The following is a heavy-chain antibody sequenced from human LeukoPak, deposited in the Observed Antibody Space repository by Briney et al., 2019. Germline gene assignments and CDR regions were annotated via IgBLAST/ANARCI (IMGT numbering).Heavy chain of an antibody. CDR1: GGSFSGYY. CDR2: INHSGGT. D-gene: IGHD2-15*01. V-gene: IGHV4-34*01. Sequence: SETLSLTCAVYGGSFSGYYWSWIRQPPGKGLEWIGEINHSGGTNYNPSLKSRVTISVDTSKNQFSLKLSSVTAADTAVYYCARGPTPYGMDVWGKGTTVTVSS. J-gene: IGHJ6*04. CDR3: ARGPTPYGMDV.